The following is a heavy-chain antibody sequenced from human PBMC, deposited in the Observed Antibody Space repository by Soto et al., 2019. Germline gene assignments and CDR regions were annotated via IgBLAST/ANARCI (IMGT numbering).Heavy chain of an antibody. Sequence: QVQLVESGGGVVQPGRSLRLSCAASGFTFSSYGMHWVRKAPGKGLEWVAVISYDGSNKYYADSVKVRFTISRDNSKNTQYLQMNSLRAEDTAVYYCAKVYYDSSGYHLSLDSWVEGTLVTVSS. CDR1: GFTFSSYG. V-gene: IGHV3-30*18. CDR3: AKVYYDSSGYHLSLDS. CDR2: ISYDGSNK. J-gene: IGHJ4*02. D-gene: IGHD3-22*01.